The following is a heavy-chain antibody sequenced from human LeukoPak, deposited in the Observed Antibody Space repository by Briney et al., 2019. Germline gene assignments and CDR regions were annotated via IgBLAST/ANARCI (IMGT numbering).Heavy chain of an antibody. D-gene: IGHD3-10*01. CDR2: IKQDGNEK. CDR1: GFTFTSYW. V-gene: IGHV3-7*01. Sequence: GGSLRLSCAASGFTFTSYWMSWVRQAPGKGLEWVANIKQDGNEKYYVDSVKGRFTVSRDNAKNSLYLQMNSLRAEDTAVYYCAREHYFGSGSYRFDYWGKGTLVTVSS. J-gene: IGHJ4*02. CDR3: AREHYFGSGSYRFDY.